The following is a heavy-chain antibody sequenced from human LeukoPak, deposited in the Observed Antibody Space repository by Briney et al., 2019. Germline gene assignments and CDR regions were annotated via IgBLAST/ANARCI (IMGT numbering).Heavy chain of an antibody. D-gene: IGHD2-2*01. V-gene: IGHV3-48*02. CDR3: AREHSSTWPYDY. CDR2: ISGASSVT. CDR1: GFTFSSYS. Sequence: PGGSLRLSCAASGFTFSSYSMNWVRQAPGKGLEWVSYISGASSVTYYADTVKGRFTISRDNAKNSLYLQMNNLRDEDTAVYYCAREHSSTWPYDYWGQGTLVIVTS. J-gene: IGHJ4*02.